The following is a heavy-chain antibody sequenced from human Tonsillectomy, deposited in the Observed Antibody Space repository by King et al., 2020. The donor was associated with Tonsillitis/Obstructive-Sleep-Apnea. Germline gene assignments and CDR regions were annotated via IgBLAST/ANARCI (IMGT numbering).Heavy chain of an antibody. CDR1: GGSFSDYY. V-gene: IGHV4-34*01. Sequence: VQLQQWGAGLLKPSETLSLTCAVYGGSFSDYYWSWIRQPPGKGLEWIGEINHSGSTNYNPSLKSRVTISVDTSKNQFSLKLSSVTAADTAVYYCAREGKYGYYDFWGADFDSWGQGTLVTVSS. D-gene: IGHD3-3*01. CDR3: AREGKYGYYDFWGADFDS. J-gene: IGHJ4*02. CDR2: INHSGST.